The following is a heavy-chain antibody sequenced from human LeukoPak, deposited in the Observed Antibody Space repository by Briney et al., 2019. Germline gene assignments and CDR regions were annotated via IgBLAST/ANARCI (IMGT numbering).Heavy chain of an antibody. CDR1: GYTFTGYY. CDR2: INPNSGGT. D-gene: IGHD2-2*01. CDR3: ARELGYCSSTSCYDWFDP. Sequence: ASVKVSRKASGYTFTGYYMHWVRQAPGQGLEWMGWINPNSGGTNYAQKFQGRVTMTRDTSISTAYMELSRLRSDDTAVYYCARELGYCSSTSCYDWFDPWGQGTLVTVSS. V-gene: IGHV1-2*02. J-gene: IGHJ5*02.